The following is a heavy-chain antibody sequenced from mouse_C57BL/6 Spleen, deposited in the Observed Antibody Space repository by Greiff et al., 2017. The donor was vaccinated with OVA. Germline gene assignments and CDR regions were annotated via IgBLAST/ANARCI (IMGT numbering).Heavy chain of an antibody. J-gene: IGHJ4*01. CDR2: IYPGSGNT. V-gene: IGHV1-76*01. D-gene: IGHD1-1*01. CDR1: GSTFTDYY. CDR3: SRYPTVVNAMDY. Sequence: VQLQQSGAELVRPGASVQLSCKASGSTFTDYYLNWVKQRPGQGLEWLARIYPGSGNTYYNEKLTGKATLTAEKSYRTAYMQLSSLTSEDSAVYFWSRYPTVVNAMDYWGQGTSVTVSS.